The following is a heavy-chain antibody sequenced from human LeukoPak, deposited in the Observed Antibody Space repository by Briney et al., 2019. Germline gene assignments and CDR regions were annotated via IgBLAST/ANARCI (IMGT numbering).Heavy chain of an antibody. Sequence: SETLSLTCTVSGGSISSSSYYWGWIRQPPGKGLEWIGSIYYSGSTYYNPSLKSRVTISVDTSKNQFSLKLSSVTAADTAVYYCADIGRYLFDPWGQGTLVTVSS. CDR1: GGSISSSSYY. V-gene: IGHV4-39*01. CDR3: ADIGRYLFDP. J-gene: IGHJ5*02. D-gene: IGHD1-26*01. CDR2: IYYSGST.